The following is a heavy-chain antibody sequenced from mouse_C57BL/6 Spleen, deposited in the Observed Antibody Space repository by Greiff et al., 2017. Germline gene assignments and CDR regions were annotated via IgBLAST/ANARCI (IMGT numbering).Heavy chain of an antibody. CDR3: ARPSNRWFAY. V-gene: IGHV1-39*01. CDR1: GYSFTDYN. J-gene: IGHJ3*01. Sequence: EVQLQQSGPELVKPGASVKISCKASGYSFTDYNMNWVKQSNGKSLEWIGVINPNYGSTSYNQKFKGKATLTVDKSSSTAYMQLNSLTSEYTAFYYSARPSNRWFAYWGQGTLVTVSA. CDR2: INPNYGST. D-gene: IGHD6-1*01.